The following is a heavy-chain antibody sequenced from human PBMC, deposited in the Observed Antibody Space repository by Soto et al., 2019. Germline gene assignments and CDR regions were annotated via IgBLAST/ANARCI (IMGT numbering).Heavy chain of an antibody. D-gene: IGHD2-2*01. J-gene: IGHJ4*02. Sequence: SQTLSLTCAISGDSVSNKSAAWNWIRQSPSRGLEWLGRTYYTSRWYNDYAVSVINRITINPDTSKNQFSLQLNSVTPEDTAVYYCARDRSPGRTSRHACWAQGTLVPGSS. CDR2: TYYTSRWYN. V-gene: IGHV6-1*01. CDR1: GDSVSNKSAA. CDR3: ARDRSPGRTSRHAC.